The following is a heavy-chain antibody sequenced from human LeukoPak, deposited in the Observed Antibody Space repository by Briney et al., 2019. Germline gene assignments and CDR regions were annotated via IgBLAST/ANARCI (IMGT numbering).Heavy chain of an antibody. Sequence: SETLSLTCTVSGGSISSSAYYWGWIRQPPGKGLEWIGSIYYSGSTYYNPSLKSRVTISVDTPKNQFSLKLSSVTAADTVVYYCARQRCTSNSCYPNWFDPWGQGTLVTVSS. CDR3: ARQRCTSNSCYPNWFDP. V-gene: IGHV4-39*01. CDR2: IYYSGST. D-gene: IGHD2-2*01. J-gene: IGHJ5*02. CDR1: GGSISSSAYY.